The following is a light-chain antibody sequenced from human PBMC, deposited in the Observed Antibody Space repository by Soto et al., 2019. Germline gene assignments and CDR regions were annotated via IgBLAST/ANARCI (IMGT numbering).Light chain of an antibody. J-gene: IGKJ1*01. CDR2: GAS. CDR1: QSLTSSY. V-gene: IGKV3-15*01. Sequence: EIVLTQSPGTLSLSPGERATLSCRASQSLTSSYLAWYQQKPGQAPRLLIYGASSRATGIPARFSGSGSGTEFTLTISSLQSEDFAVYYCQQYNNWPQFGQGTKVDIK. CDR3: QQYNNWPQ.